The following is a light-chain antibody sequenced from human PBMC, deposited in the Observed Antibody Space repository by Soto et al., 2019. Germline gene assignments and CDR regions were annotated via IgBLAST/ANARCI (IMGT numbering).Light chain of an antibody. CDR1: ALPNQY. V-gene: IGLV3-25*03. CDR2: KDS. CDR3: QSADSSGTYRV. Sequence: SYELTQPPSVSVSPGQTARITCSGDALPNQYAFWYQQKPGQAPVVVIYKDSRRPSGIPERFSGSSSGTTVTLTVTGVLAEDEADYYCQSADSSGTYRVFGGGTKLTVL. J-gene: IGLJ3*02.